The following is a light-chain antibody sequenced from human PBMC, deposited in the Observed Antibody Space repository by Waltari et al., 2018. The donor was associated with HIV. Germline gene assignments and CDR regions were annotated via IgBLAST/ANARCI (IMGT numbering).Light chain of an antibody. CDR3: SSYTSSSTYV. CDR2: DVS. Sequence: QSALTQTASVSGSPGQSITISCTGTSSDVGGYIYVSWYQQHPGKAPKLMIYDVSNRPSGVSNRFSGSKSGNTASLTISGLQAEDEADYYCSSYTSSSTYVFGTGTKVTVL. CDR1: SSDVGGYIY. V-gene: IGLV2-14*03. J-gene: IGLJ1*01.